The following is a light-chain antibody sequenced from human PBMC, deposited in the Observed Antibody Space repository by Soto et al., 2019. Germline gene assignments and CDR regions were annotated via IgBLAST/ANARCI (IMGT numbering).Light chain of an antibody. V-gene: IGLV1-40*01. CDR2: GNS. J-gene: IGLJ1*01. CDR1: SSNIGAGYD. Sequence: QSVLTQPPSVSGAPGQRVTISCTGSSSNIGAGYDVHWYQQLPGTAPKLLIYGNSNRPSGVPDRFSGSKSGTSASLAITGLQAEDGAYYYCQSYDSSLSVLYVFGTGTKVTVL. CDR3: QSYDSSLSVLYV.